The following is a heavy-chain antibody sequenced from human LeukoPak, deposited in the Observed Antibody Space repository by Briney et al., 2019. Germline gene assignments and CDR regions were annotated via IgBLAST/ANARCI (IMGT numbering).Heavy chain of an antibody. CDR2: VYYSGST. Sequence: SETLSLTCTVSGDSINSTFYYWGWIRQPPGKGLEWIASVYYSGSTYYNPSLKSRVTISVDTSKNQFSLKLSSVTAADTAVYYCARDAAYYYGSGSYRNGLDYWGQGSLVTVSS. D-gene: IGHD3-10*01. CDR3: ARDAAYYYGSGSYRNGLDY. J-gene: IGHJ4*02. CDR1: GDSINSTFYY. V-gene: IGHV4-39*07.